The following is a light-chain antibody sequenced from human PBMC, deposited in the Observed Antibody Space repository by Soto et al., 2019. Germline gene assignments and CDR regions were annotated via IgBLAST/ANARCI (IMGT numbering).Light chain of an antibody. CDR1: ESVSSN. CDR3: QQYGSSPQT. J-gene: IGKJ1*01. V-gene: IGKV3-20*01. Sequence: VMTQSPATLSVSPGERATLSCRASESVSSNLAWYQQKPGQAPRLLIYGTSSRATGIPDRFSGSGSGTDFTLTISRLEPEDFAVYYCQQYGSSPQTFGQGTKVDIK. CDR2: GTS.